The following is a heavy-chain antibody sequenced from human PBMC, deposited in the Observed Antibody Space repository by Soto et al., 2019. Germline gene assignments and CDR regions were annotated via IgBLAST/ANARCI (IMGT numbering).Heavy chain of an antibody. CDR3: ARRLRRYGSGSYVFWFDP. Sequence: QVQLQQWGAGLLKPSETLSLTCAVYGGSFSGYYWSWIRQPPGKGLEWIGAINHSGSTNYNPSLKSRVTIAVDTSKNQFSLKLSSVTAADTAVYYCARRLRRYGSGSYVFWFDPWGQGTLVTVSS. CDR1: GGSFSGYY. D-gene: IGHD3-10*01. J-gene: IGHJ5*02. CDR2: INHSGST. V-gene: IGHV4-34*01.